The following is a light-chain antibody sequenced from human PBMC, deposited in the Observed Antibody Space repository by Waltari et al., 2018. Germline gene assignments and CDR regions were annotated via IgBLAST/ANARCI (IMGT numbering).Light chain of an antibody. CDR3: YSTDSSGHDRV. Sequence: SYELTQPPSVSVSPGQTARITCTGDALPKKYAYWYQQKSGQAPVLVSYEDIKRPSGIPERFAGFSSGTTATLTIRGAQVEDEADYYCYSTDSSGHDRVFGGGTKLTVL. CDR1: ALPKKY. V-gene: IGLV3-10*01. CDR2: EDI. J-gene: IGLJ3*02.